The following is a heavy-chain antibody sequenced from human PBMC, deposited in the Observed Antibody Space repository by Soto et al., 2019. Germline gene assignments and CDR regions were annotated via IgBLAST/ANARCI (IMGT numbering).Heavy chain of an antibody. CDR1: GGSISSVGYY. V-gene: IGHV4-31*03. CDR3: ARSGYSYGPNTLLY. D-gene: IGHD5-18*01. Sequence: QVQLQESGPGLVKPSQTLSPPCTVSGGSISSVGYYWSWIRQHPGKCLEWIGYIYYSGSTYYNPSLKSRVTLSVDTSQNQFALKLSSVTAADTAVYYCARSGYSYGPNTLLYWGQGTLVTVSS. CDR2: IYYSGST. J-gene: IGHJ4*02.